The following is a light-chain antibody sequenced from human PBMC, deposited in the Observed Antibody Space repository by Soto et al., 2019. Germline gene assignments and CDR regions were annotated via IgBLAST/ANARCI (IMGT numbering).Light chain of an antibody. CDR1: SNDVGGYNY. Sequence: QSVLTQPASVSGSPGQLITISCTGTSNDVGGYNYVSWYQQHPDTAPKLIIYDVRYRPSGVSNRFSGSKSGNTASLTISGLQAEDEADYYCSAYTSSSTPYVFGSGTKATVL. V-gene: IGLV2-14*03. CDR3: SAYTSSSTPYV. CDR2: DVR. J-gene: IGLJ1*01.